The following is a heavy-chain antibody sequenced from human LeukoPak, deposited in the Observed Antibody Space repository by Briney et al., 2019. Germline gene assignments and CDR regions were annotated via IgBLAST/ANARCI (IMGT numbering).Heavy chain of an antibody. CDR3: ARVQPHYYDSSGYPPDY. Sequence: GGSLILSCAASGFTFSDYYMSWIRQAPGKGLEWVSYISSSGSTIYYADSVKGRFTISRDNAKNSLYLQMNSLRAEDTAVYYCARVQPHYYDSSGYPPDYWGQGTLVTVSS. CDR2: ISSSGSTI. D-gene: IGHD3-22*01. J-gene: IGHJ4*02. V-gene: IGHV3-11*01. CDR1: GFTFSDYY.